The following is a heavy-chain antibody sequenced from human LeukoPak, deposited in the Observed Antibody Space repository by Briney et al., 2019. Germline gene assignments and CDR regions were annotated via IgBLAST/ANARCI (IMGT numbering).Heavy chain of an antibody. J-gene: IGHJ4*02. CDR3: AREGGGLGYFDS. D-gene: IGHD3-16*01. CDR2: INPSDGST. V-gene: IGHV1-46*01. Sequence: ASVKVSCKATGYTSTRHYIHWVRQAPGQGLEWMGIINPSDGSTNFAQKFQARVTMTTDTSTSTVYMELSSLRSDDTAVYYCAREGGGLGYFDSWGQGTLVTVSS. CDR1: GYTSTRHY.